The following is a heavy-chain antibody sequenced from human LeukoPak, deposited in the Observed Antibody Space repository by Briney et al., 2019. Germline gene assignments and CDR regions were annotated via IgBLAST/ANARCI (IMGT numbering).Heavy chain of an antibody. D-gene: IGHD6-19*01. CDR2: ISGSGDRT. J-gene: IGHJ4*02. CDR1: GFTFSTFA. V-gene: IGHV3-23*01. Sequence: PGGSLRLSCAASGFTFSTFAVHWVRQAPGKGLQWVSAISGSGDRTYYADSVTGRFTVSRDNSKNTLYLQMNSLRAEDTAVYYCAKGGGWLYYFDYWGQGTLVTVSS. CDR3: AKGGGWLYYFDY.